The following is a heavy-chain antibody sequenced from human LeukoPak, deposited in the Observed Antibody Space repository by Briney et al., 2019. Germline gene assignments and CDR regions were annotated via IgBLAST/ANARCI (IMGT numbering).Heavy chain of an antibody. D-gene: IGHD4-17*01. CDR2: IKQDGSEK. CDR3: ARDAGGAWPFDY. V-gene: IGHV3-7*05. Sequence: GGSPRLSCAASGFTFSNYWMIWVRQAPGKGLEWVGNIKQDGSEKRYADSVRGRFSISRDNAQTSLYLQMNSLRAEDTAVYYCARDAGGAWPFDYWGQGTRVIVSS. J-gene: IGHJ4*02. CDR1: GFTFSNYW.